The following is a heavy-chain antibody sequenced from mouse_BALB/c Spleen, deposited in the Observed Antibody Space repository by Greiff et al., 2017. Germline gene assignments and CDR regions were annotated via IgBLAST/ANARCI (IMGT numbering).Heavy chain of an antibody. CDR2: INPSTGYT. CDR1: GYTFTSYW. J-gene: IGHJ2*01. V-gene: IGHV1-4*01. CDR3: ARGGDYYGSSYNY. D-gene: IGHD1-1*01. Sequence: QVQLQQSGAELVRPGASVKMSCKASGYTFTSYWMHWVKQRPGQGLEWIGYINPSTGYTEYNQKFKDKATLTADKSSSTAYMQLSSLTSEDSAVYYCARGGDYYGSSYNYWGQGTTLTVSS.